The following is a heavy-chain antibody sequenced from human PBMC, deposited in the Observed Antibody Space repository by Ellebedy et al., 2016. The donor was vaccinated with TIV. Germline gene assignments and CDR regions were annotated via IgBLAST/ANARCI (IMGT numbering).Heavy chain of an antibody. CDR2: FYYTGST. V-gene: IGHV4-61*08. J-gene: IGHJ4*02. CDR3: TSWGDYGGNRHLDY. D-gene: IGHD4-23*01. CDR1: GGSISSGDYY. Sequence: SETLSLTXTVSGGSISSGDYYWSCIRQPPEKGLEWIGHFYYTGSTNYNPSLKSRVAISGDTSKNQFSLELSSVTAADTAVYYCTSWGDYGGNRHLDYWGQGTPVTVAS.